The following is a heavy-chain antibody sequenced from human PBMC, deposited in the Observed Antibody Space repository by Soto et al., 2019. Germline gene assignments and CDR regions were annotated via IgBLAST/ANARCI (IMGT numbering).Heavy chain of an antibody. V-gene: IGHV3-23*01. J-gene: IGHJ4*02. CDR1: GFTFSSYA. CDR2: ISGSGGST. CDR3: ARDLTGGPTYYDFWSGYSPVDY. D-gene: IGHD3-3*01. Sequence: PGGSLRLSCAASGFTFSSYAMSWVRQAPGKGLEWVSAISGSGGSTSYAQKFQGRVSMTRDTSTSTVYMDLSSLRSEDTAVCYCARDLTGGPTYYDFWSGYSPVDYWGLGTLVTVSS.